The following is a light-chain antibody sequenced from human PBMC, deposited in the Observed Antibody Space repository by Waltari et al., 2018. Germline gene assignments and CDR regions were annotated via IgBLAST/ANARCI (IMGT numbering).Light chain of an antibody. CDR1: SSDVGGYNY. V-gene: IGLV2-8*01. Sequence: QSALTQPPPASGSPGQSVTISCTGTSSDVGGYNYVSWYQQHPGKAPKLMIYEVSKRPSGVPDRFSGSKSVNTASLTVSGLQAEDEADYYCSSYAGSNNLIFGGGTKLTVL. CDR2: EVS. J-gene: IGLJ2*01. CDR3: SSYAGSNNLI.